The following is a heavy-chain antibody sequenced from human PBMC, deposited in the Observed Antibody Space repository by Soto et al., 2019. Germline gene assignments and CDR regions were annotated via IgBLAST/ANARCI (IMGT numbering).Heavy chain of an antibody. V-gene: IGHV3-23*01. CDR1: GFTFSSYA. CDR3: ARRSSSWYFDY. J-gene: IGHJ4*02. D-gene: IGHD6-13*01. Sequence: GGSLRLSCAASGFTFSSYAMNWVRQAPGKGLEWVSVISGSGDSTYYADSVKGRFTISRDNSKNTLYLQMNSLRAEDTAVYYCARRSSSWYFDYRGQGTLVTVSS. CDR2: ISGSGDST.